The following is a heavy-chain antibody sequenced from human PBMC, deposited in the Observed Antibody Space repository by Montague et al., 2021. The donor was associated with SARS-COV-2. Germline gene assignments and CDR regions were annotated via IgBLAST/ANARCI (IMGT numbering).Heavy chain of an antibody. D-gene: IGHD3-3*01. CDR3: PSQVPDFWSGIDY. CDR2: IYYSGST. V-gene: IGHV4-59*01. J-gene: IGHJ4*02. CDR1: GGSISSYY. Sequence: SETLYLTCTVSGGSISSYYWSWIRQPPGKGLEWIGYIYYSGSTNYNPSLKSRVTISVDTSKNQFSLKLSSVTAADTAVYYCPSQVPDFWSGIDYWGQGTLVTVSS.